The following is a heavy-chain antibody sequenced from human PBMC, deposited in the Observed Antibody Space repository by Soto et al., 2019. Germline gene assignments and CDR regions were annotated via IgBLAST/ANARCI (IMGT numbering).Heavy chain of an antibody. CDR3: TAGYSGSYYYYFYGMDG. Sequence: RGSLRLSCAASGFTFSNAWMSWVRQAPGKGQEWVGRIKSKTDGGTTYYAAPVKGRFTISRDHSTNTPYLQMNSLKTEYIAVYYCTAGYSGSYYYYFYGMDGWGQGTPGTVSS. CDR1: GFTFSNAW. D-gene: IGHD1-26*01. V-gene: IGHV3-15*01. CDR2: IKSKTDGGTT. J-gene: IGHJ6*02.